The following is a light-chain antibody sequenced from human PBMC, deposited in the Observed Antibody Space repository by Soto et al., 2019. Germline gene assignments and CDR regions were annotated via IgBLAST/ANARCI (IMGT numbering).Light chain of an antibody. V-gene: IGLV3-21*02. CDR1: NIGSKS. Sequence: SSELTQPPSVSVAPGQTATITCGGNNIGSKSVHWYQQRPGQAPVLVVFDNSDRPSGIPERFSGSNSGNTATLTINRVEAGDEADYHCQVWDSRSDHWVFGGGTKLTVL. CDR2: DNS. CDR3: QVWDSRSDHWV. J-gene: IGLJ3*02.